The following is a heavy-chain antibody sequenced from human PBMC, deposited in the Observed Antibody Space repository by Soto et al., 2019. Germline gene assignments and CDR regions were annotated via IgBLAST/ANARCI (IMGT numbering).Heavy chain of an antibody. CDR3: ARGSTIFGVVITFDY. CDR2: INPNSGGT. V-gene: IGHV1-2*04. D-gene: IGHD3-3*01. J-gene: IGHJ4*02. CDR1: GYTFTGYY. Sequence: ASVKVSCKASGYTFTGYYMHWVRQAPGQGLEWMGWINPNSGGTNYAQKFQGWVTMTGDTSISTAYMELSRLRSDDTAVYYCARGSTIFGVVITFDYWGQGTLVTVSS.